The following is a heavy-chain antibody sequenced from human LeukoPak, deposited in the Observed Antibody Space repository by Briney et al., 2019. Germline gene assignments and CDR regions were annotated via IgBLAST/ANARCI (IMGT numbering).Heavy chain of an antibody. Sequence: GRSLRLSCAASGFTFDDYAMHWVRQAPGKGLEWVSGISWNSGSIGYADSVKGRFTLSRDNAKNSLYLQMNSLRAEDTAVYYCARGGSSGYYYVGYFQHWGQGTLVTVSS. J-gene: IGHJ1*01. D-gene: IGHD3-22*01. V-gene: IGHV3-9*01. CDR3: ARGGSSGYYYVGYFQH. CDR2: ISWNSGSI. CDR1: GFTFDDYA.